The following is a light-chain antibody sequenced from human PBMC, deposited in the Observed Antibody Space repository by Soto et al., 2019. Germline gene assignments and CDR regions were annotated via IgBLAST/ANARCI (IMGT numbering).Light chain of an antibody. J-gene: IGLJ1*01. CDR3: SSYAGSNNFV. Sequence: QSALTQPPSASGSPGQSVTISCTGTSSDVGAYNYVSWYQQYPGKAPKVMIYEVNKRPSGVPDRFSGSKSGNTASLTVSGLQAEDEADYYCSSYAGSNNFVFGIGTQLTVL. CDR2: EVN. CDR1: SSDVGAYNY. V-gene: IGLV2-8*01.